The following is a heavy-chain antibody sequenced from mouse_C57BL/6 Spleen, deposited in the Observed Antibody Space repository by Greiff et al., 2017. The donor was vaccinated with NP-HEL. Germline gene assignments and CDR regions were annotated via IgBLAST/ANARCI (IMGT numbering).Heavy chain of an antibody. CDR2: INYDGSST. CDR3: ARDTDYGSSYDWYFDV. CDR1: GFTFSDYY. D-gene: IGHD1-1*01. V-gene: IGHV5-16*01. J-gene: IGHJ1*03. Sequence: DVKLVESEGGLVQPGSSMKLSCTASGFTFSDYYMAWVRQVPEKGLEWVANINYDGSSTYYLDSLKSRFIISRDNAKNILYLQMSSLKSEDTATYYCARDTDYGSSYDWYFDVWGTGTTVTVSS.